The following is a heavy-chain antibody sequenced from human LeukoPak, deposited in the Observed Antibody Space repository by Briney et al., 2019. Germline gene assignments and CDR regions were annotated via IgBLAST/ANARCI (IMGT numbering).Heavy chain of an antibody. CDR2: IYHSGNT. J-gene: IGHJ4*02. D-gene: IGHD5-24*01. V-gene: IGHV4-39*07. Sequence: SETLSLTCTVSGGSITSSSYYWGWIRQPPGKGLEWIGSIYHSGNTYNNPSLRSRVTISVDTSKNQFSLKLSSVTAADTAVYYCARGHPIATTQLRYYFDYWGQGTLVTVSS. CDR3: ARGHPIATTQLRYYFDY. CDR1: GGSITSSSYY.